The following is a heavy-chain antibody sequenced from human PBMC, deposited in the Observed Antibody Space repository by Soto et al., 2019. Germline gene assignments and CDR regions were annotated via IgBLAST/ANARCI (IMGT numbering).Heavy chain of an antibody. CDR2: INSDGSST. J-gene: IGHJ6*02. V-gene: IGHV3-74*01. Sequence: GGSLRLSCAASGFTFSSYWMNWVRQAPGKGLVWVSRINSDGSSTSYADSVKGRFTISRDNAKNTPYLQMNSLRAEDTAVYYCARRYCSSTSCHGMDVWGQGTTVTVSS. CDR1: GFTFSSYW. CDR3: ARRYCSSTSCHGMDV. D-gene: IGHD2-2*01.